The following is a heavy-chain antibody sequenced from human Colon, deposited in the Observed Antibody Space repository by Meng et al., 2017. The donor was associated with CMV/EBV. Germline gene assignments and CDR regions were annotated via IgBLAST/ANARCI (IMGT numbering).Heavy chain of an antibody. D-gene: IGHD2-15*01. J-gene: IGHJ4*02. CDR1: GFTFSSYS. V-gene: IGHV3-21*01. CDR3: ARIPTQHCSDGSCYLYFDY. CDR2: ISSSSSYI. Sequence: GGSLRLSCAASGFTFSSYSMNWVRQAPGKGLEWVSSISSSSSYIYYADSVKGRFTISRDNAKNSLYLQMNSLRAEDTAVYYCARIPTQHCSDGSCYLYFDYWGQGTLVTVSS.